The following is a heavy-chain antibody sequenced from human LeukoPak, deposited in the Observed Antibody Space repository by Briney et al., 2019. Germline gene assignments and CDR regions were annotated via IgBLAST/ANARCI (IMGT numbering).Heavy chain of an antibody. CDR3: ARLGIAAAGSAEYFQH. CDR1: GYSFTSYW. J-gene: IGHJ1*01. Sequence: HGESLKISCKGSGYSFTSYWIGWVRQMPGKGLEWMGIIYPGDSDTRYSPSSQGQVTISADKSISTAYLQWSSLKASDTAMYYCARLGIAAAGSAEYFQHWGQGTLVTVSS. D-gene: IGHD6-13*01. CDR2: IYPGDSDT. V-gene: IGHV5-51*01.